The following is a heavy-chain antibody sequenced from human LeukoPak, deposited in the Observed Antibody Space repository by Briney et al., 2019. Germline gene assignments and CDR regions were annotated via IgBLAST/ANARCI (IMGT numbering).Heavy chain of an antibody. J-gene: IGHJ4*02. CDR2: INPDSGGT. CDR1: GYAFTGFY. Sequence: ASVKVSCKSSGYAFTGFYMHWVRQAPGQGLEWMGWINPDSGGTIYAQNFQGRVTMTRDTSISTAYMELSSLRSDDTAVYYCARDLGDTYGSVGDFDYWGQGTLVTVSS. V-gene: IGHV1-2*02. CDR3: ARDLGDTYGSVGDFDY. D-gene: IGHD3-10*01.